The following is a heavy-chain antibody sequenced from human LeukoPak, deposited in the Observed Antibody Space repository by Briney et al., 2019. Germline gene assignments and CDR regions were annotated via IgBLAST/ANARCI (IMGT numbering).Heavy chain of an antibody. Sequence: GGSLRLSCSASAFTFSDYTMIWVRQAPGKGLEWVSCITTGSTYIYYADSVKGRFTISRDNSKNTLYLQMNSLRAEDTAVYYCAEETYCGGDCYGYYFDYWGQGTLVTVSS. D-gene: IGHD2-21*02. V-gene: IGHV3-21*04. CDR3: AEETYCGGDCYGYYFDY. CDR2: ITTGSTYI. J-gene: IGHJ4*02. CDR1: AFTFSDYT.